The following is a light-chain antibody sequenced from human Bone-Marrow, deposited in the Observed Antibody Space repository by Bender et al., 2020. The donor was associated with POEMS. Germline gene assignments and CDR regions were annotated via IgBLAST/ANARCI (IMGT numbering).Light chain of an antibody. CDR3: QAWDSSVVV. V-gene: IGLV3-25*02. J-gene: IGLJ2*01. CDR1: ALPKQY. CDR2: KDS. Sequence: SYELTQPPSVSVSPGQTARITCSGDALPKQYAYWYQQKPGQAPLLLIYKDSERPSGIPERFSGSNSGNTATLTISGTQAMDEADYYCQAWDSSVVVFGGGTKLTVL.